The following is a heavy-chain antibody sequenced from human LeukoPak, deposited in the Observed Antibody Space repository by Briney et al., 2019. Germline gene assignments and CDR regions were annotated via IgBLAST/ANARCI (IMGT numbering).Heavy chain of an antibody. V-gene: IGHV5-51*01. Sequence: GQSLKISCKGSGYSFTNYWITWVRQMPGKGLEWMGIIYPGESDTRYRPSFQGLVTISADKSISTAYLQWSSLKASDTSIYYCARQYCTSTTCYHREFDFWGQGTLVTVSS. CDR3: ARQYCTSTTCYHREFDF. D-gene: IGHD2-2*01. CDR2: IYPGESDT. J-gene: IGHJ4*02. CDR1: GYSFTNYW.